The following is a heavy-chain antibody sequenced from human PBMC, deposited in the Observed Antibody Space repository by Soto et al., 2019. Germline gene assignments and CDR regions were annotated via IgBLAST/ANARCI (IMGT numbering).Heavy chain of an antibody. V-gene: IGHV2-5*01. Sequence: SGPTLVKPTQTLTLTCTFSGFSLSTSGVGVGWIRQPPGKALEWLALIYWNDDKRYSPSLKSRLTITKDTSKNQVVLTMTNMDPVDTATYYCAPNLGGSTRKLNWFDPWGQGTLVTVSS. J-gene: IGHJ5*02. CDR1: GFSLSTSGVG. CDR2: IYWNDDK. CDR3: APNLGGSTRKLNWFDP. D-gene: IGHD1-1*01.